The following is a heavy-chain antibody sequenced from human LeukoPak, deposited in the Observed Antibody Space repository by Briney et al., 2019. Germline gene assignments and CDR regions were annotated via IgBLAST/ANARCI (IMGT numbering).Heavy chain of an antibody. CDR2: IFHNGNT. CDR3: ARYFGDDVYFDY. J-gene: IGHJ4*02. Sequence: SETLSLTCTVSGGSRSSGNYYWSWIRQPPGKGLEWIGYIFHNGNTYYNPSLKGRVTISTDTYSNQFSLELSSVTAADTAVYYYARYFGDDVYFDYWGQGTLVTVSS. CDR1: GGSRSSGNYY. D-gene: IGHD4-17*01. V-gene: IGHV4-30-4*01.